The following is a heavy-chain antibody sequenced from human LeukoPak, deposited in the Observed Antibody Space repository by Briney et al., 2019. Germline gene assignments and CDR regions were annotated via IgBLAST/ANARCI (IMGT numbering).Heavy chain of an antibody. V-gene: IGHV3-9*01. CDR1: GFTFDDYA. Sequence: PGGSLRLSCAASGFTFDDYAMHWVRQAPGKGLEWVSGISWNSGSIGYADSVKGRFTISRDNAKNSLYLQMNSLRAEDTAVYYCAKEEVATIGDYFDYWGQGTLVTVSS. J-gene: IGHJ4*02. D-gene: IGHD5-12*01. CDR3: AKEEVATIGDYFDY. CDR2: ISWNSGSI.